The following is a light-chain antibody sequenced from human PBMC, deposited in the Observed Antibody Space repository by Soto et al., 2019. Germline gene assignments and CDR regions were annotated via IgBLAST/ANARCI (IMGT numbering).Light chain of an antibody. J-gene: IGKJ4*01. CDR3: HQYHDWPLT. Sequence: EIVMTQSPATLSVSPGEGATLSCRASQSVSTDLAWYRQKPGQAPRRLIYGASSRAPDIPARFSGSGSGTEFPLTISRLQSEDFAVYFCHQYHDWPLTFGGGTKVEIK. V-gene: IGKV3-15*01. CDR1: QSVSTD. CDR2: GAS.